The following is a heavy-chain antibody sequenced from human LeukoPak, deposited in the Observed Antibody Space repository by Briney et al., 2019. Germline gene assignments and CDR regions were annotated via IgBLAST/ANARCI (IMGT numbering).Heavy chain of an antibody. CDR1: GFTFSSYG. Sequence: PGGPLRLSCAASGFTFSSYGMHWVRQAPGKGLEWVAVIWYDGSNKYYADSVKGRFTISRDNSKNTLYLQTNSLRAEDTAVYYCARDSEMATTFLDYWGHRTLVTVSS. J-gene: IGHJ4*01. V-gene: IGHV3-33*01. CDR3: ARDSEMATTFLDY. D-gene: IGHD5-24*01. CDR2: IWYDGSNK.